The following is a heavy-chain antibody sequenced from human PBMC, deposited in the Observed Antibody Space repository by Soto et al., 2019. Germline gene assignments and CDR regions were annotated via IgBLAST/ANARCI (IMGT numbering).Heavy chain of an antibody. CDR1: GFTFSSYD. CDR3: AKDGTLYYDILTGYAIKPCFDY. D-gene: IGHD3-9*01. CDR2: IGTAGGT. Sequence: GGSLRLSCAASGFTFSSYDMHWVRQATGKGLEWVSAIGTAGGTYYADSGEGRFTISRENSKNSLYLQMNSLRAEDTAVYYCAKDGTLYYDILTGYAIKPCFDYCAQGTLVTVSS. J-gene: IGHJ4*02. V-gene: IGHV3-13*01.